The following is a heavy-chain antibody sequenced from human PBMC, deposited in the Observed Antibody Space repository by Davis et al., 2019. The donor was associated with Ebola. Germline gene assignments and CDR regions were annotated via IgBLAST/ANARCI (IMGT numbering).Heavy chain of an antibody. V-gene: IGHV5-51*01. CDR2: IYPGDSDT. CDR3: ARLGYSSSWYGAGFDY. CDR1: GYIFANYW. J-gene: IGHJ4*02. D-gene: IGHD6-13*01. Sequence: GESLKTPCKGPGYIFANYWIAWVRQMPGKGLEWMGIIYPGDSDTKYRPSFHGQVTISADKSISTVYLQWSSLKASDTAIYYCARLGYSSSWYGAGFDYWGQGTLVTVSS.